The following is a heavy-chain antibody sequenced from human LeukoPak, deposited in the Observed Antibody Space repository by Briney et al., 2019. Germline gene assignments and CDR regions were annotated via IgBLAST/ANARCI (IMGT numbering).Heavy chain of an antibody. V-gene: IGHV3-23*01. CDR1: GFTFSSYA. Sequence: PGGSLRLSCAASGFTFSSYAVSWVRQAPGKGLEWVSATSGSGGSTYYADSVKGRFTIARDNSKNTLYLQMNSLRAEDTAVCYCAKACRPTIRHFDREYYFDYWGQGTLVTVSS. D-gene: IGHD3-9*01. J-gene: IGHJ4*02. CDR3: AKACRPTIRHFDREYYFDY. CDR2: TSGSGGST.